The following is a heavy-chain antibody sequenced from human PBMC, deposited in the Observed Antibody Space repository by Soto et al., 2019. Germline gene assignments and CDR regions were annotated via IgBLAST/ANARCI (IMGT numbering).Heavy chain of an antibody. J-gene: IGHJ4*02. CDR2: ISSDESTV. V-gene: IGHV3-11*01. CDR3: ATLTAPTDY. D-gene: IGHD2-21*02. Sequence: QVQLVESGGGLVKPGGSLRLSCVASGLTFRKYFMNWIRQAPGKGPEWLSYISSDESTVFYADSVKGRFTTSRDNAQNSVYLQMNTLRAEDTAVYYCATLTAPTDYWGQGSLVTVSS. CDR1: GLTFRKYF.